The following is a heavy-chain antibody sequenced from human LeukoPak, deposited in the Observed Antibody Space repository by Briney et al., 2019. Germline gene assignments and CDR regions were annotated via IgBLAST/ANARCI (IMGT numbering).Heavy chain of an antibody. CDR3: ARGHYYDSSGYYSW. Sequence: GGSLRLSCAASGFTFSNYGMHWVRQGPGKGLEWLAVISYDGSNKYYPDSVKGRFTISRDNSQNTLYLQMNSLRPDDTAVYYCARGHYYDSSGYYSWWGQGTLVTVSS. V-gene: IGHV3-30*03. D-gene: IGHD3-22*01. J-gene: IGHJ4*02. CDR2: ISYDGSNK. CDR1: GFTFSNYG.